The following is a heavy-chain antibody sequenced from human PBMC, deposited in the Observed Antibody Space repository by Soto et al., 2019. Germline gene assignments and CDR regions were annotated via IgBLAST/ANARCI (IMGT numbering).Heavy chain of an antibody. Sequence: GGSLRLSCAASGFTFSSYGMHWVRQAPGKGLEWVAVIWYDGSNKYYADSVKGRFTISRDNSKNTLYLQMNSLRAEDTAVYYCARNPQLLWRPYYYYYYMDVWGKGTTVTVSS. J-gene: IGHJ6*03. V-gene: IGHV3-33*01. CDR3: ARNPQLLWRPYYYYYYMDV. CDR2: IWYDGSNK. CDR1: GFTFSSYG. D-gene: IGHD2-2*01.